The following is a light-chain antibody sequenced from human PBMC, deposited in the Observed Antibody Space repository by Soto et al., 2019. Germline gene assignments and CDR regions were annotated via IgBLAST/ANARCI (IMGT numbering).Light chain of an antibody. Sequence: EVVLTQSPGTLSLSPGEGATLSCRASQIVTGDYLAWYQQRPGQAPRLIIYAASTRATGIPDRFTGSGSGTEFTLNIRRLESEDFAIYYCQQYGSSHPSTFGQGTRLEIK. CDR1: QIVTGDY. V-gene: IGKV3-20*01. CDR2: AAS. J-gene: IGKJ5*01. CDR3: QQYGSSHPST.